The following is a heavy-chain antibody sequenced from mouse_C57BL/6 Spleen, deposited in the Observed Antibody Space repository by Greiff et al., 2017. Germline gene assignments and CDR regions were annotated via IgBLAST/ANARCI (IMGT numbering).Heavy chain of an antibody. CDR2: IDPETGGT. J-gene: IGHJ1*03. Sequence: VQLQQSGAELVRPGASVTLSCKASGYTFTDYEMHWVKQTPVHGLGWIGAIDPETGGTAYNQKFKGKAILTADKSSSTAYMELRSLTSEDSAVYYCTRHGNSGYFDVWGTGTTVTVSS. D-gene: IGHD2-1*01. V-gene: IGHV1-15*01. CDR1: GYTFTDYE. CDR3: TRHGNSGYFDV.